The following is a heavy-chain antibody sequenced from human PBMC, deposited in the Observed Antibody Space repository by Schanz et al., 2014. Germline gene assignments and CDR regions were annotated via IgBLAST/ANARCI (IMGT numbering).Heavy chain of an antibody. D-gene: IGHD1-26*01. CDR3: ARSPHYRERKQRSARPTTTNL. V-gene: IGHV3-66*03. CDR2: MYINSGST. Sequence: VQLEESGGGLIQPGGSLRLSCAVSGFTVNTNYMSWVRQAPGKGLEWISSMYINSGSTQYADSVKGRFIISRDTSRNMLFLQMSSLTSDDTAVYYCARSPHYRERKQRSARPTTTNLWGQGTLVTVFS. J-gene: IGHJ4*02. CDR1: GFTVNTNY.